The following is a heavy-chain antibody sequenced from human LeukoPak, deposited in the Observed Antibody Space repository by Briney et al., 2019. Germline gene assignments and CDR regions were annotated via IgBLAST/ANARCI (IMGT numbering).Heavy chain of an antibody. J-gene: IGHJ4*02. CDR3: ARDLYGDYVPFDY. CDR2: IKQDGSEK. D-gene: IGHD4-17*01. CDR1: GFTFSSYW. V-gene: IGHV3-7*01. Sequence: GGSLRLSCAASGFTFSSYWMSWVRQAPGKGLEWVANIKQDGSEKYYVDSVKGRFTISRDNAKNSLYLQMNSLRAEDTAVCYCARDLYGDYVPFDYWGQGTLVTVSS.